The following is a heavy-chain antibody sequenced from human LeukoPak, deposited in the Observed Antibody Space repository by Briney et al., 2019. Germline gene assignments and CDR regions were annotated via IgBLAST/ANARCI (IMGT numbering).Heavy chain of an antibody. D-gene: IGHD5-18*01. CDR1: GFTFDDYA. J-gene: IGHJ4*02. CDR2: ISWDGGTT. Sequence: PGGSLRLSCAASGFTFDDYAMHWVRQAPGKGLEWVSLISWDGGTTYYADSVKGRFTISRDNSKNSLYLQMNSLRPEDTALYYCAKVHKGDTRLLECWGQGTLVTVSS. V-gene: IGHV3-43D*03. CDR3: AKVHKGDTRLLEC.